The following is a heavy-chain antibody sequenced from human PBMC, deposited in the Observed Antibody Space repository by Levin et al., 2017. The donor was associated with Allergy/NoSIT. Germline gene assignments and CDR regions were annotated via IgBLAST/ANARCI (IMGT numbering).Heavy chain of an antibody. CDR1: GFTFNNDE. D-gene: IGHD1-26*01. J-gene: IGHJ4*02. CDR3: ARGGSYLTNGFDY. V-gene: IGHV3-48*03. CDR2: ISGSGDSI. Sequence: GGSLRLACAASGFTFNNDELNWVRQAPGKGLEWVSYISGSGDSIYYADSVKGRFTISRDNAKNSLYLQMNSLRAEDTAVYFCARGGSYLTNGFDYWGQGTLVTVSS.